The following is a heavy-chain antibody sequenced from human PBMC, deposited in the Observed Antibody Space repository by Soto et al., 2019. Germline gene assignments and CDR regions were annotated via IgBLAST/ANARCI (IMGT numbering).Heavy chain of an antibody. CDR3: AKDVRWGYY. Sequence: SETLSLTCTVSGGSVSSGNYYWSWIRQPPGKGLEWIGDIYHSGSTSYNPSLKSRVTISVDKSKNQFSLKLNSVTAADTAVYYCAKDVRWGYYWGQGTLVTVSS. CDR1: GGSVSSGNYY. J-gene: IGHJ4*02. D-gene: IGHD2-21*01. CDR2: IYHSGST. V-gene: IGHV4-61*01.